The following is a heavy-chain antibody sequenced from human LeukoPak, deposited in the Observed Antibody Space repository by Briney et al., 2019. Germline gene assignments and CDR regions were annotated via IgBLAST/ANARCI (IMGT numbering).Heavy chain of an antibody. CDR1: GFTVRSTY. Sequence: GGSLRLSCAAYGFTVRSTYMSWVRQAPGKGLEWVSVIYSGGSTDYAVSVKGRFTISRDNSKNMLYLQMNSLRAEDTAVYYCVRETPAVAGAFDYWGQGTLVTVSS. CDR2: IYSGGST. D-gene: IGHD6-19*01. J-gene: IGHJ4*02. V-gene: IGHV3-53*01. CDR3: VRETPAVAGAFDY.